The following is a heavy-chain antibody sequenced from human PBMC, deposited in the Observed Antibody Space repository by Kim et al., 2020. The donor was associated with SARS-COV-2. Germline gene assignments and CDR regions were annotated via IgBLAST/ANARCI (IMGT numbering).Heavy chain of an antibody. V-gene: IGHV3-53*01. J-gene: IGHJ6*01. CDR2: ICGGDNT. CDR1: GVTVSSSC. D-gene: IGHD3-16*01. Sequence: GGSLRLSCAASGVTVSSSCMTWVRQAPGKGLEWVSVICGGDNTYYADSVKGRFTISSDNSKNTLYLQMNSLRVEDAAVYYCARERGWGAPYYYGVDFWGQGTTVTVSS. CDR3: ARERGWGAPYYYGVDF.